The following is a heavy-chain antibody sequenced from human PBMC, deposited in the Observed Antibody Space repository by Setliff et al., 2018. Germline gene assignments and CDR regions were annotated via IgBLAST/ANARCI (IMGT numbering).Heavy chain of an antibody. CDR2: IYPGDSDT. CDR3: ARSRSNFWSGYFNWFDP. CDR1: GYTFTSYW. V-gene: IGHV5-51*01. D-gene: IGHD3-3*01. Sequence: AGESLKISCKGSGYTFTSYWIGWVRQMPGKGLEWVGVIYPGDSDTRYNPSFRGQVTISADKSISTAYLQWRSLKASDTAMYYCARSRSNFWSGYFNWFDPWGQGTLVTVSS. J-gene: IGHJ5*02.